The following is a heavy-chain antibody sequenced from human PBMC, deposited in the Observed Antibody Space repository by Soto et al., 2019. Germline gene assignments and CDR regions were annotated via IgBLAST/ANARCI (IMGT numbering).Heavy chain of an antibody. D-gene: IGHD5-12*01. V-gene: IGHV1-2*02. CDR3: TKGYGASHSPFDY. J-gene: IGHJ4*02. CDR2: INPNSGGT. Sequence: ASVKVSCKASGYTFTGYYMHWVRQAPGQGLEWMGWINPNSGGTNYAQKFQGRVTMTRDTSISTAYMELSSLRAEDTAVYYCTKGYGASHSPFDYWGQGTQVTVSS. CDR1: GYTFTGYY.